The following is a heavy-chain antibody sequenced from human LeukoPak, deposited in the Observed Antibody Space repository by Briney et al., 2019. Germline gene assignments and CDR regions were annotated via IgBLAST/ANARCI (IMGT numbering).Heavy chain of an antibody. V-gene: IGHV3-23*01. J-gene: IGHJ3*02. CDR2: ISGSGGST. Sequence: GGSLRLSCAASGFTFSSYAMSWVRQAPGKGLEWVSAISGSGGSTYYADSVKGRFTISRDNSKNTLYLQMNSLRAEDTAVYYCAKVFGAVAGIWDAFDIWGQGTMVTVSS. CDR3: AKVFGAVAGIWDAFDI. D-gene: IGHD6-19*01. CDR1: GFTFSSYA.